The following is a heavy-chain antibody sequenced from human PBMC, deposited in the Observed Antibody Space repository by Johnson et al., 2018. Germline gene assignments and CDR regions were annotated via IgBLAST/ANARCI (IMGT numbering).Heavy chain of an antibody. V-gene: IGHV3-23*04. CDR3: AKRVVGTAPASYYMGG. CDR2: ISGSGGST. J-gene: IGHJ6*03. Sequence: VQLVESGGGLVPPGGSLRLSCAASGFTFSNYWMFWVRQAPGKGLEWVSAISGSGGSTYYADSVKGRLTISRDKSKNTLYLQMNSLRDEATAVYYCAKRVVGTAPASYYMGGGGKGTTVAVSS. D-gene: IGHD2-15*01. CDR1: GFTFSNYW.